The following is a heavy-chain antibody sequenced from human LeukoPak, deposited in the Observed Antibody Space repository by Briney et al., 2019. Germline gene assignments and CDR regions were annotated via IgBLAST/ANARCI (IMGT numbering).Heavy chain of an antibody. J-gene: IGHJ4*02. Sequence: GGSLRLSCTASGFTFGDYAMSWFRQAPGQGLEWVGFIRSKAYGGTTEYAASVKGRFTISRDDSKSIAYLQMNSLKTEDTAVYYCTRDLWGYCSGGSCYFDYWGQGTLVTVSS. CDR1: GFTFGDYA. CDR2: IRSKAYGGTT. D-gene: IGHD2-15*01. V-gene: IGHV3-49*03. CDR3: TRDLWGYCSGGSCYFDY.